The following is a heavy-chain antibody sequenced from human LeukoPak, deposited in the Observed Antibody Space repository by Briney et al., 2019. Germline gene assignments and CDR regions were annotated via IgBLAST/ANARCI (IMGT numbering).Heavy chain of an antibody. CDR2: IKTKTDGGTT. CDR1: GFTFRNAW. Sequence: GGSLRLSCAASGFTFRNAWMSWVRQVPGKGLEWVGRIKTKTDGGTTDYAAPVTCRFTISRDDSKNTLYMHMHTLKTADTHVFCCTTDLMRYHGSEGPWDQCWRQATLVTVSS. CDR3: TTDLMRYHGSEGPWDQC. D-gene: IGHD3-10*01. V-gene: IGHV3-15*01. J-gene: IGHJ4*02.